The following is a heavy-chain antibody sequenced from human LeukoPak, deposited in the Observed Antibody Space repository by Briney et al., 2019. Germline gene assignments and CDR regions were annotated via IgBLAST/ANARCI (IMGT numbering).Heavy chain of an antibody. CDR2: IYYSGST. Sequence: SETLSLTCTVSGGSISSSSYYWGWIRQPPGKGLEWIGSIYYSGSTYYNPPLKSRVTISVDTSKNQFSLKLSSVTAADTAVYYCAREIYSYGYPDYFDYWGQGTLVTVSS. CDR3: AREIYSYGYPDYFDY. J-gene: IGHJ4*02. D-gene: IGHD5-18*01. V-gene: IGHV4-39*02. CDR1: GGSISSSSYY.